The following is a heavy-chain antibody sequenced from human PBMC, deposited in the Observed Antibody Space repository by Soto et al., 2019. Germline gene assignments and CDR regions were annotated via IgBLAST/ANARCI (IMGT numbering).Heavy chain of an antibody. V-gene: IGHV1-69*02. J-gene: IGHJ5*02. CDR1: GGTFSSYT. CDR3: ARGLVGYSSSSFRPGPLALNWFDP. Sequence: SVKVSCKASGGTFSSYTISWVRQAPGQGLEWMGRIIPILGIANYAQKFQGRVTITADKSTSTAYMELSSLRSEDTAVYYCARGLVGYSSSSFRPGPLALNWFDPWGQGTLVTVSS. D-gene: IGHD6-13*01. CDR2: IIPILGIA.